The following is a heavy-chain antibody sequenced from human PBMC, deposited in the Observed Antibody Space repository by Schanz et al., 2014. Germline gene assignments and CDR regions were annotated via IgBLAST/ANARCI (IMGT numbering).Heavy chain of an antibody. J-gene: IGHJ4*02. CDR2: INTGSGGT. CDR3: ARGIGGYGTNDYFDY. V-gene: IGHV1-3*04. CDR1: EYSFTSYS. Sequence: QVQLVQSGAEVKKPGASVRVSCKASEYSFTSYSMHWVRQAPGQRLEWMGWINTGSGGTKYSQNFQGRVTITRDTSASTAYMELSSLRSEDTAVYSCARGIGGYGTNDYFDYWGQGTLVTVSS. D-gene: IGHD5-12*01.